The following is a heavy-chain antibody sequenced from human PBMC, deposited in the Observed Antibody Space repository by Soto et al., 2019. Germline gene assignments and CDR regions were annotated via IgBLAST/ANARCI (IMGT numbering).Heavy chain of an antibody. J-gene: IGHJ5*02. V-gene: IGHV4-59*01. CDR3: ARLPGADSGGIFDP. Sequence: QVQLQESGPGLVKPSETLSLTCTVSGGSISNYYWSWIRHPPGKKLEWIGYIYCSGSTNYNPSPKSRFTISVDTSRTQFPLKLYLLPTRDTASYYCARLPGADSGGIFDPWGREPWSPSPQ. CDR1: GGSISNYY. CDR2: IYCSGST. D-gene: IGHD4-17*01.